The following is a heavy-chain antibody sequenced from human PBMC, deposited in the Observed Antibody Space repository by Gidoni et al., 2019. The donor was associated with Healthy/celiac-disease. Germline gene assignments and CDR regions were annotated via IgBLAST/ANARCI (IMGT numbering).Heavy chain of an antibody. D-gene: IGHD6-19*01. Sequence: QVQLVESGGGVGQPGRSLRLSCAASGFTFSRYGMHWVRQAPGKGLEWVAVISYDGSNKYYADSVKGRFTISRDNSKNTLYLQMNSLRAEDTAVYYCAKEGAGSSGWYTWFDPWGQGTLVTVSS. CDR2: ISYDGSNK. CDR1: GFTFSRYG. CDR3: AKEGAGSSGWYTWFDP. J-gene: IGHJ5*02. V-gene: IGHV3-30*18.